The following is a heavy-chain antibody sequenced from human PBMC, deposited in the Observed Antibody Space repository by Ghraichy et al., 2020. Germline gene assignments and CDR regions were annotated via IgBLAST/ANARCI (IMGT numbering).Heavy chain of an antibody. V-gene: IGHV3-23*01. Sequence: GGSLRLSCAASGFTFSSYAMTWVRQAPGKGLEWVSLISGSGSSTYYADSVKGRFTISRDNSKNTLYLQMNSLRAEDTAIYYCATYTRGGDSSGYPSWGQGSLVTVSS. J-gene: IGHJ5*02. CDR2: ISGSGSST. D-gene: IGHD3-22*01. CDR3: ATYTRGGDSSGYPS. CDR1: GFTFSSYA.